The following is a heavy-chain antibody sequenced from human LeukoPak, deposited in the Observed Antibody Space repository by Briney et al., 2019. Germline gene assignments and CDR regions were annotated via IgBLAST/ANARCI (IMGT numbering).Heavy chain of an antibody. Sequence: SETLSLTCTVSGGSISSYYWSWIRQPAGKGLEWIGRIYTSGSTNYNPSLKSRVTMSVDTSKNQFSLKLSSVTAADTAVYYCARHGFSSSWYVSWFDPWGQGTLVTVSS. CDR1: GGSISSYY. D-gene: IGHD6-13*01. CDR3: ARHGFSSSWYVSWFDP. J-gene: IGHJ5*02. V-gene: IGHV4-4*07. CDR2: IYTSGST.